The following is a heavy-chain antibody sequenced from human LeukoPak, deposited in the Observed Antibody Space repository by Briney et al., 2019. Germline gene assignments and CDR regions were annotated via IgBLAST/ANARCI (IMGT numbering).Heavy chain of an antibody. CDR3: ATPYTAVAGTAAYFDY. CDR2: VDPEDGET. J-gene: IGHJ4*02. V-gene: IGHV1-69-2*01. CDR1: GYTFTDYY. Sequence: ASVKISCKASGYTFTDYYMHWVQQAPGKGLEWMGRVDPEDGETIYAEKFQGRVTITADTSTDTAYMELSSLRSEDTAVYYCATPYTAVAGTAAYFDYWGQGTLVTVSS. D-gene: IGHD6-19*01.